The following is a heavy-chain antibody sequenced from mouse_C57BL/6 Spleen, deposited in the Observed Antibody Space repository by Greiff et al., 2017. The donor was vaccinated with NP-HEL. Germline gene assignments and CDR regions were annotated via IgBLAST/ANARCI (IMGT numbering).Heavy chain of an antibody. D-gene: IGHD1-1*01. CDR3: ARITTVVATNWYFDV. Sequence: VKLQESGAELVKPGASVKISCKASGYAFSSYWMNWVKQRPGKGLEWIGQIYPGDGDTNYNGKFKGKATLTADKSSSTAYMQLSSLTSEDSAVYFCARITTVVATNWYFDVWGTGTTVTVSS. J-gene: IGHJ1*03. V-gene: IGHV1-80*01. CDR2: IYPGDGDT. CDR1: GYAFSSYW.